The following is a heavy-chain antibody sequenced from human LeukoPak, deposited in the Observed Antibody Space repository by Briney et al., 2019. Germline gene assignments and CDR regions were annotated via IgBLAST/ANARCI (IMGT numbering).Heavy chain of an antibody. D-gene: IGHD1-26*01. CDR3: ARVKTELGFDY. CDR2: INHSGST. J-gene: IGHJ4*02. CDR1: GGSFSGYY. V-gene: IGHV4-34*01. Sequence: KPSETLSLTCAVYGGSFSGYYWSWIRQPPGKGLEWIGEINHSGSTNYNPSLKSRVTISVDTSKNQFSLKLSSVTAADTAVYYCARVKTELGFDYWGQGTLVTVSS.